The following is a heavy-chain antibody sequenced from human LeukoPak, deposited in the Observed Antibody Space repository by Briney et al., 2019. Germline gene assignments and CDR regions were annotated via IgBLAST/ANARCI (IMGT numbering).Heavy chain of an antibody. J-gene: IGHJ3*02. CDR3: AKVFDSTGLGDAFDI. CDR1: GFTFSSWA. V-gene: IGHV3-23*01. CDR2: ISGSGGST. D-gene: IGHD2-2*01. Sequence: GGSLRLSCAASGFTFSSWAMHWVRQAPGKGLEWVSAISGSGGSTYYADSVKGRFTISRDNSKNTLYLQMNSLRAEDTAVYYCAKVFDSTGLGDAFDIWGQGTMVTVSS.